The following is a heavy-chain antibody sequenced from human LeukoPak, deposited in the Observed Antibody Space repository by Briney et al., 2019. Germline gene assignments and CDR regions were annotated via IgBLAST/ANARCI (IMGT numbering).Heavy chain of an antibody. V-gene: IGHV3-20*04. J-gene: IGHJ4*02. CDR1: GFTFSSYG. D-gene: IGHD3-3*01. CDR2: INWNGGST. Sequence: GALRLSCAASGFTFSSYGMSWVRQAPGKGLEWVSGINWNGGSTGYADSVKGRFTISRDNAKNSLYLQMNSLRAEDTALYYCARYDFWSGYFDYWGQGTLVTVSS. CDR3: ARYDFWSGYFDY.